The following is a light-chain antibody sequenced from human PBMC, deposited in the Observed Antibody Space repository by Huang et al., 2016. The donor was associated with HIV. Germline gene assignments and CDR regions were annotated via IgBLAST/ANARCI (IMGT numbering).Light chain of an antibody. CDR2: NVS. V-gene: IGKV2-30*01. CDR1: QSLVYSDGNTY. Sequence: DVVMTQSPLSLPVTLGQPASISCRSSQSLVYSDGNTYLNWFQQRPGQPPRRLIYNVSNRDSGVPDRISGSGSGTDFTLKISRVEAEDVGVYYCMQGAHWPLTFGQGTKLEIK. J-gene: IGKJ2*01. CDR3: MQGAHWPLT.